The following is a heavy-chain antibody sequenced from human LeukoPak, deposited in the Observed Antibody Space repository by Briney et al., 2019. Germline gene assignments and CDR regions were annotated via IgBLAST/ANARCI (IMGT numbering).Heavy chain of an antibody. J-gene: IGHJ6*03. Sequence: GGSLRLSCAASGFTFSSYAMSWVRQASGKGLEWVSAISGSGGSTYYADSVKGRFTISRDNSKNTLYLQMNSLRAEDTAVYYCAKSFDSSGYYYVYYYYYYMDVWGKGTTVTVSS. CDR3: AKSFDSSGYYYVYYYYYYMDV. V-gene: IGHV3-23*01. D-gene: IGHD3-22*01. CDR2: ISGSGGST. CDR1: GFTFSSYA.